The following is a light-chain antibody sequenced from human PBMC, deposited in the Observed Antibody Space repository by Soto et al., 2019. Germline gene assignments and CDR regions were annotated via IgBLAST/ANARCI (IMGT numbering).Light chain of an antibody. CDR3: QHTFNSPPWT. V-gene: IGKV1-39*01. CDR2: GAS. J-gene: IGKJ1*01. CDR1: QNIDMY. Sequence: DIHMTQSPSSLSASVGETVTITCRASQNIDMYLNWYQQKPGKAPRVLISGASNLQSGVPSRFSGSGSGTDFTLTISSLQSEDFASYFCQHTFNSPPWTFGQGTKVDIK.